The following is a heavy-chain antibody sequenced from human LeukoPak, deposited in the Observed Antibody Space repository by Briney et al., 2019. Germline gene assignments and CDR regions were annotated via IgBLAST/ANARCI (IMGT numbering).Heavy chain of an antibody. J-gene: IGHJ6*02. CDR2: INPNSGGT. CDR3: ARDVPIVVVVAATYYDGMDV. V-gene: IGHV1-2*02. Sequence: ASVKVSCKASGYTFTGYYMHWVRQAPGQGLEWMGWINPNSGGTNYAQKFQGRVTMTRDTSISTAYMELSRLRSDDTAVYYCARDVPIVVVVAATYYDGMDVWGQGPRSPSP. CDR1: GYTFTGYY. D-gene: IGHD2-15*01.